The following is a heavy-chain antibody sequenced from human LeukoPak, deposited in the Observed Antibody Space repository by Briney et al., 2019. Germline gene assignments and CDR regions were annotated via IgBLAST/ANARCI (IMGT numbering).Heavy chain of an antibody. D-gene: IGHD6-13*01. V-gene: IGHV1-69*04. CDR2: IVPILGIA. CDR1: GGTFSSYA. CDR3: AGEEGIAAAAAIYYYGMDV. Sequence: SVKVSCKASGGTFSSYAISWVRQAPGQGLEWMGRIVPILGIANYAQKFQGRVTITADKSTSTAYMELSSLRSEDTAVYYCAGEEGIAAAAAIYYYGMDVWGQGTTVTVSS. J-gene: IGHJ6*02.